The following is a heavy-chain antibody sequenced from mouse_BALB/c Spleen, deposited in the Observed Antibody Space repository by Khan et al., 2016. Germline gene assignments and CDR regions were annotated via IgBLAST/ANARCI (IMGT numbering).Heavy chain of an antibody. V-gene: IGHV14-3*02. Sequence: EVQLQESGAELVKPGASVKLSCTASGFNIKDTYMHWVKQRPEQGLEWIGRIDPANGNTKYDPKFQGKATITADTSSNTAYLQLSSLTSEDTAVYYCANWDWYFDVLGAGTPFTVSS. J-gene: IGHJ1*01. D-gene: IGHD4-1*01. CDR3: ANWDWYFDV. CDR2: IDPANGNT. CDR1: GFNIKDTY.